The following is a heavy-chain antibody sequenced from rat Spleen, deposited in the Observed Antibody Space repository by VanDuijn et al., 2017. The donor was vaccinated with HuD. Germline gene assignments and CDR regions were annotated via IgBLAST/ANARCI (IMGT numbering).Heavy chain of an antibody. CDR3: TRGTTGSY. V-gene: IGHV2S30*01. CDR1: GFSLMDYS. D-gene: IGHD1-10*01. Sequence: QVQLKESGPGLVQPSQTLSLTCTVSGFSLMDYSVHWVRQPPGKGLEWMGRMKYDGDTYYNSALKSRLSISRDTSKSQVFLKMNSLQTEDTAIYYCTRGTTGSYWGQGTLVTVSS. J-gene: IGHJ3*01. CDR2: MKYDGDT.